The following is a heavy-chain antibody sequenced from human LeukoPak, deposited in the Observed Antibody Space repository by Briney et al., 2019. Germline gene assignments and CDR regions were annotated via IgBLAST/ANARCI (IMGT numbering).Heavy chain of an antibody. J-gene: IGHJ4*02. V-gene: IGHV3-49*04. CDR2: IRSQAYSGTT. CDR3: TRDIVSISQPYYFDY. Sequence: GGSLRLSCEASGFTVSSSHLGWVRQAPGRGLEWVGFIRSQAYSGTTEYATSVKDRFTISRDDSKSIAYLQMNSLKTEDTAVYYCTRDIVSISQPYYFDYWGQGTLVTVSS. CDR1: GFTVSSSH. D-gene: IGHD2-2*01.